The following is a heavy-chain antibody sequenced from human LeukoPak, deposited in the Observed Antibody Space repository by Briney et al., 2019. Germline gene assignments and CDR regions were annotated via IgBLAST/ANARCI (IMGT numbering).Heavy chain of an antibody. Sequence: PSETLSLTCTVSGGSISSSSYYWGWIRQPPGKGLEWIGSIYYSGSTYYNPSLKSRVTISVDTSKNQFSLKLSSVTAADTAVYYCASGSLVAGTALCDYWGQGTLVTVSS. V-gene: IGHV4-39*01. CDR1: GGSISSSSYY. CDR2: IYYSGST. D-gene: IGHD6-19*01. CDR3: ASGSLVAGTALCDY. J-gene: IGHJ4*02.